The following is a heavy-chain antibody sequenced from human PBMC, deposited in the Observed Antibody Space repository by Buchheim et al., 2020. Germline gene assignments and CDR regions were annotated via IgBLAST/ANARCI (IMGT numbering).Heavy chain of an antibody. J-gene: IGHJ6*03. D-gene: IGHD2-15*01. CDR3: ARAVVVVQRYYYYYMDV. CDR2: IYYSGST. V-gene: IGHV4-31*03. Sequence: QVQLQESGPGLVKPSQTLSLTCTVSGGSISSGGYYWRWIRQHPGKGLEWIGYIYYSGSTYYNPSLKSRVTISVDTSKNQFSLKLSSVTAADTAVYYCARAVVVVQRYYYYYMDVWGKGTT. CDR1: GGSISSGGYY.